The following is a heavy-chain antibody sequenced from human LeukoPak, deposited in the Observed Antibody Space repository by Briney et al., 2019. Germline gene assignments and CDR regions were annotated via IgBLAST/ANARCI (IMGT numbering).Heavy chain of an antibody. CDR2: ISSSSSYI. CDR1: GFTFSNYN. Sequence: PGGSLRLSCAASGFTFSNYNMNWVRQAPGKGLEWVSSISSSSSYIYYADSVKGRFTISRDNAKNSLCLQMNSLRAEDTAVYYCAREAPAVAGTKDWFDPWGQGTLVTVSS. CDR3: AREAPAVAGTKDWFDP. V-gene: IGHV3-21*01. J-gene: IGHJ5*02. D-gene: IGHD6-19*01.